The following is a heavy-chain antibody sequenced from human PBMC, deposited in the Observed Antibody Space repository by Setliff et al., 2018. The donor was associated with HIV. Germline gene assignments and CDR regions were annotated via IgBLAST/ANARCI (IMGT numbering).Heavy chain of an antibody. J-gene: IGHJ5*02. Sequence: PSETLSLTCTVSGGYIAGYYWSWIRQPPGKALEWIGNIYYSGVTYYNPSLKSRVTLSVDTSKNQFSLNLTSVTAADTAVYYCASRVYYYDSSGYLREEGFDPWGQGTLVTVSS. V-gene: IGHV4-59*08. CDR2: IYYSGVT. CDR3: ASRVYYYDSSGYLREEGFDP. CDR1: GGYIAGYY. D-gene: IGHD3-22*01.